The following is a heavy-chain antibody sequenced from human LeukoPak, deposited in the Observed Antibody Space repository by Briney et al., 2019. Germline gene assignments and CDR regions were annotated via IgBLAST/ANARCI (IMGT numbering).Heavy chain of an antibody. J-gene: IGHJ4*02. CDR2: IYYSGST. Sequence: SETLSLTCTVSGGSISSYYWSWIRQPPGKGLEWIGYIYYSGSTNYNPSLKSRVTISVDTSKNQFSLKLSSVTAADTAVYYCAGYYDSSGFDYWGQDTMVTVSS. V-gene: IGHV4-59*01. CDR3: AGYYDSSGFDY. CDR1: GGSISSYY. D-gene: IGHD3-22*01.